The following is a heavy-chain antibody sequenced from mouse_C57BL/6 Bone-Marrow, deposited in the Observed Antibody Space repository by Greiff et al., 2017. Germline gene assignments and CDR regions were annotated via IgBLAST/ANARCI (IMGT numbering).Heavy chain of an antibody. D-gene: IGHD1-1*01. Sequence: EVQRVESGGDLVKPGGSLKLSCAASGFTFSSYGMSWVRQTPDKRLEWVATISSGGSYTYYPASVKGRFTISRDNAKNTLYLQVSSLKSEDTAMYYCARRYYYGSGRYFDVWGTGTTVTVSS. V-gene: IGHV5-6*01. J-gene: IGHJ1*03. CDR2: ISSGGSYT. CDR1: GFTFSSYG. CDR3: ARRYYYGSGRYFDV.